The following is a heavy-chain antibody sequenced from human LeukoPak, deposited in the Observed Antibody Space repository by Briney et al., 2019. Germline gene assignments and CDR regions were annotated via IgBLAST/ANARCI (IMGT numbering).Heavy chain of an antibody. D-gene: IGHD3-22*01. J-gene: IGHJ3*02. Sequence: GGSLRLSCAASGFTFSSYSMNWVRQAPGKGLEWVSSITRSNYIYYADSVKGRFTISRDNAKNSLYLQMNSLRAEDTAVYYCAKKWSGDYDSSGVNDAFDIWGQGTMVTVSS. V-gene: IGHV3-21*06. CDR2: ITRSNYI. CDR1: GFTFSSYS. CDR3: AKKWSGDYDSSGVNDAFDI.